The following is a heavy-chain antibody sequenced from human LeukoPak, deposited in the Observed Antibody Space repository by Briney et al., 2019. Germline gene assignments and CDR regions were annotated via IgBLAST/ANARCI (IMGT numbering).Heavy chain of an antibody. CDR3: ARDYGGDYGLARYHDAFDI. V-gene: IGHV3-21*01. Sequence: PGGSLRLSCAASGFTFSSYSMNWVRQAPGKWLEWVSSISSSSSYIYYADSVKGRFTISRDNAKNSLYLQMNSLRAEDTAVYYCARDYGGDYGLARYHDAFDIWGQGTMVTVSS. D-gene: IGHD4-17*01. CDR1: GFTFSSYS. CDR2: ISSSSSYI. J-gene: IGHJ3*02.